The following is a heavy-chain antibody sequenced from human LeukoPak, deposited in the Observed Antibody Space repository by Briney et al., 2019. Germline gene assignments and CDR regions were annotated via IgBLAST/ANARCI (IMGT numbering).Heavy chain of an antibody. CDR3: ARSITMVRGVTYAFDI. J-gene: IGHJ3*02. CDR1: GGTFSSYA. D-gene: IGHD3-10*01. CDR2: IIPIFGTA. V-gene: IGHV1-69*13. Sequence: ASVKVSCKASGGTFSSYAISWVRQAPGQGLEWMGGIIPIFGTANYAQKFQGRVTITADESTSTAYMELSSLRSEDTAVYYCARSITMVRGVTYAFDIWGQGTMVTVSS.